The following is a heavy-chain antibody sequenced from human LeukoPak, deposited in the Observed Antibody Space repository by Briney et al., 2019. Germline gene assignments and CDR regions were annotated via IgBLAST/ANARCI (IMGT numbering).Heavy chain of an antibody. CDR1: GGSFSGYY. Sequence: SETLSLTCAVYGGSFSGYYWSWLRQPPGKGLEWIGEINHSGSTNYNPSLKSRVTISVDTSKNQFSLKLSSVTAADTAVYYCAISSTVTSFDYWGQGTLVTVSS. V-gene: IGHV4-34*01. D-gene: IGHD1-14*01. CDR3: AISSTVTSFDY. J-gene: IGHJ4*02. CDR2: INHSGST.